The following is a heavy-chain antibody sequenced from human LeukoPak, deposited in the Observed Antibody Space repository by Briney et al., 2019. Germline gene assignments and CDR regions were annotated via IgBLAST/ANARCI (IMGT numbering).Heavy chain of an antibody. Sequence: QAGGSLRLSCAASGFTFSSYGMHWARQAPGKGLEWVAFIRYDGSNKYYADSVKGRFTISRDNSKNTLYLQMNSLRAEDTAVYYCAKVQVLSYYDSSGYGIFDYWGQGTLVTVSS. D-gene: IGHD3-22*01. CDR1: GFTFSSYG. CDR3: AKVQVLSYYDSSGYGIFDY. V-gene: IGHV3-30*02. J-gene: IGHJ4*02. CDR2: IRYDGSNK.